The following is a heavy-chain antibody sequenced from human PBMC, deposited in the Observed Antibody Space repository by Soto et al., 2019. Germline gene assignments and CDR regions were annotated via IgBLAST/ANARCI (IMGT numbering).Heavy chain of an antibody. J-gene: IGHJ3*02. V-gene: IGHV1-8*02. CDR1: GYTFTGYY. Sequence: ASVKVSCKASGYTFTGYYMHWLRQTPGQGLEWMGWINPNSGNTGYAQKFQGRVTMTRNTSISTAYMELSSLRSEDTAVYYCARAWGDIVVVVADAFDIWGQGTMVTVSS. CDR2: INPNSGNT. D-gene: IGHD2-15*01. CDR3: ARAWGDIVVVVADAFDI.